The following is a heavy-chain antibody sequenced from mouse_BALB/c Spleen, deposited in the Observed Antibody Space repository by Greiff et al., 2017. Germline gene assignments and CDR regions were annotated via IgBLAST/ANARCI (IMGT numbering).Heavy chain of an antibody. CDR2: ISYSGST. J-gene: IGHJ3*01. D-gene: IGHD2-3*01. Sequence: VQLQQSGPGLVKPSQSLSLTCTVTGYSITSDYAWNWIRQFPGNKLEWMGYISYSGSTSYNPSLKSRISITRDTSKNQFFLQLNSVTTEDTATYYCARHYDGYYPYAYWGQGTLVTVSA. CDR1: GYSITSDYA. CDR3: ARHYDGYYPYAY. V-gene: IGHV3-2*02.